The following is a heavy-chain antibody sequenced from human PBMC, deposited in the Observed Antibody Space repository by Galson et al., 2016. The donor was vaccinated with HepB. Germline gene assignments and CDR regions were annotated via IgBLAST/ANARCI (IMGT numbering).Heavy chain of an antibody. Sequence: SVKVSCKASGHTFTGDYLHWVRQAPGQGLEWMGRVNPSSGSTIYAHNFQGRVTMTRDTSIGTAYMELSRLRSDDTAVYYCASSGYYSNLNYWGQGTLVTVSS. J-gene: IGHJ4*02. CDR2: VNPSSGST. D-gene: IGHD3-22*01. CDR1: GHTFTGDY. CDR3: ASSGYYSNLNY. V-gene: IGHV1-2*06.